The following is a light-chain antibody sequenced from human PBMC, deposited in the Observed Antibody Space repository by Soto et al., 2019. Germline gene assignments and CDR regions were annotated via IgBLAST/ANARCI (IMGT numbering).Light chain of an antibody. CDR3: QQYGSSPWT. CDR2: KAS. V-gene: IGKV1-5*03. CDR1: QSISSW. Sequence: DIQMTQSPSTLSASVGDRVTITCRASQSISSWLAWYQQKPGKAPNLLIYKASSLESGVPSRFSGSGSGTEFTLTISSLQPDDFAVYYCQQYGSSPWTFGQGTKVDIK. J-gene: IGKJ1*01.